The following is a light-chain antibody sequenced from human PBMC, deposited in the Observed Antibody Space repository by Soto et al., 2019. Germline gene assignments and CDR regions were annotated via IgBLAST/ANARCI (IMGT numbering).Light chain of an antibody. V-gene: IGKV1-39*01. CDR3: QQSYSTPLT. J-gene: IGKJ4*01. CDR1: QSISTY. CDR2: AAS. Sequence: DIQMTQSPSSLSASIGDRVTITCRASQSISTYLNCYQQKPGKAPKVLIYAASNLVSGVPSRFRGSGSGTDFTLTISTLQPEDFATFYCQQSYSTPLTFGGGTRVEIK.